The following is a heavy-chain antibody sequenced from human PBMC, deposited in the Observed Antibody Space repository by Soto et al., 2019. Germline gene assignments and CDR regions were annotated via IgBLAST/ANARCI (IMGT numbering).Heavy chain of an antibody. Sequence: PSETLSLTCTVSGGSIGSFYWSWIRQPPGWTLEWIGYIYASGTTTYNPSLESRVTMSVDMPNNEFSLDLTSVTAAYTAVYYCARSHSFDGSIYHYYFDFGGQGTLVTVS. D-gene: IGHD3-3*02. CDR3: ARSHSFDGSIYHYYFDF. CDR1: GGSIGSFY. J-gene: IGHJ4*02. CDR2: IYASGTT. V-gene: IGHV4-59*01.